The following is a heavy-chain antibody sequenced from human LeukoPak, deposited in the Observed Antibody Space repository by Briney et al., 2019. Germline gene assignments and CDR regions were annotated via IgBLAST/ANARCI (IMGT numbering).Heavy chain of an antibody. Sequence: SVKVSCKASGGTFSSYAISWVRQAPGQGLEWMGRIIPILGIANYAQKFQGRVTITADKSTSTAYMELSSLRSEDTAVYYCARGQGAGDGYNSPIDYWGQGTLVTVSS. CDR3: ARGQGAGDGYNSPIDY. J-gene: IGHJ4*02. V-gene: IGHV1-69*04. D-gene: IGHD5-24*01. CDR1: GGTFSSYA. CDR2: IIPILGIA.